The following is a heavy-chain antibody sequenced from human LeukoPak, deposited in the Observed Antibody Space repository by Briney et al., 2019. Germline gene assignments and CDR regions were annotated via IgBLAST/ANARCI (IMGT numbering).Heavy chain of an antibody. J-gene: IGHJ4*02. CDR1: GFTFSSYE. D-gene: IGHD5-12*01. CDR3: ARGGGIIPATITPHFAY. V-gene: IGHV3-48*03. CDR2: ISSSGSTI. Sequence: PGGSLRLSCAASGFTFSSYEMNWVRQAPGKGLEWVSYISSSGSTIYYADSVKGRFTISRDNAKNSLYLQMNSLRAEDTAVYYCARGGGIIPATITPHFAYWGQGTLVTVSS.